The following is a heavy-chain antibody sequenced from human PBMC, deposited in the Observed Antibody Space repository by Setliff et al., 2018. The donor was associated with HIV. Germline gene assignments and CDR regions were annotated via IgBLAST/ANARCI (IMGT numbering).Heavy chain of an antibody. CDR3: ARGTPSVSYYGDLDL. CDR1: GYTLTELS. CDR2: FDPEDDET. Sequence: ASVKVSCKVSGYTLTELSIHWVRQAPGKGLEWMGGFDPEDDETIYAQKFQGRVTMTEDTSTDTAYMELSSLTSEDTAMYYCARGTPSVSYYGDLDLWGQGTLVTVSS. V-gene: IGHV1-24*01. J-gene: IGHJ5*02. D-gene: IGHD1-26*01.